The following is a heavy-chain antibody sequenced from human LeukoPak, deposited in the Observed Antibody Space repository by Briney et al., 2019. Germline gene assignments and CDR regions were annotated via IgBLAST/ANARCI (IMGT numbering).Heavy chain of an antibody. J-gene: IGHJ4*02. CDR3: ARDKGGYYYDSSGYSY. D-gene: IGHD3-22*01. V-gene: IGHV3-21*01. CDR1: GFTFSSYS. Sequence: GGSLRLSCAASGFTFSSYSMNWVRQAPGKGLEWVSSISSSSSYIYYADSVKGRFTISRDNAKNSLYLQMNSLRAEDTAVYYCARDKGGYYYDSSGYSYWGQGTPVTVSS. CDR2: ISSSSSYI.